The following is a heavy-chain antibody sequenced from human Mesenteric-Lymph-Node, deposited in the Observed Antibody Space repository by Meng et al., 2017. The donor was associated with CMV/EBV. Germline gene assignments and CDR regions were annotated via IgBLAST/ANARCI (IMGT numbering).Heavy chain of an antibody. CDR1: GTSISSLY. Sequence: GSLRLSCNVSGTSISSLYWSWVRQSPGKGLEWIGYIHSSGRTNYSPSLKSRFTISMDTSKNQFSLNLNSVTAADTAVYYCALLADYWGQGTLVTVSS. V-gene: IGHV4-59*01. CDR3: ALLADY. CDR2: IHSSGRT. J-gene: IGHJ4*02. D-gene: IGHD2/OR15-2a*01.